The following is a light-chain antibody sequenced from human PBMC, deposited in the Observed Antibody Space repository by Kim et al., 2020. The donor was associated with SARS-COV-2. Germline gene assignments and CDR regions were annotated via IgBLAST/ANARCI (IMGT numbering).Light chain of an antibody. J-gene: IGKJ2*01. CDR3: QQLNSYPPT. V-gene: IGKV1-9*01. Sequence: SLSVGDRVTITCRTSQGISGYLAWFQQQPGKAPKLLIYAASTLQGGVPSRFSGSGSETEFTLTISSLQPEYFATYYCQQLNSYPPTFGQGTKLEI. CDR1: QGISGY. CDR2: AAS.